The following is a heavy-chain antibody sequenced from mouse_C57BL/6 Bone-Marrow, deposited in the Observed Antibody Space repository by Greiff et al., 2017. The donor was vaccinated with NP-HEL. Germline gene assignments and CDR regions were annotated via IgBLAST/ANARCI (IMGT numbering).Heavy chain of an antibody. Sequence: VQGVESGPGLVAPSQRLSITCTVSGFSLTSYGVSWVRQPPGKGLEWLGVIWGDGSTIYHSAPITRLIISKDNSKSQVFLKTNSLQTDDTATYCGARYRSYGYIDVWGTGTTVTVSS. D-gene: IGHD5-1-1*01. CDR2: IWGDGST. J-gene: IGHJ1*03. CDR1: GFSLTSYG. V-gene: IGHV2-3*01. CDR3: ARYRSYGYIDV.